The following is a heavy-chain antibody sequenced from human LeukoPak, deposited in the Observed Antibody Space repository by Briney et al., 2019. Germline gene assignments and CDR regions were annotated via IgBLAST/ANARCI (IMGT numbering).Heavy chain of an antibody. Sequence: GGSLRLSCAASGFTFSNYAMSWVRQAPGKGLEWVSAISGSGGNTYYADSVKGRFTISRDNSKNTLYLQMNSLRAEDTAVYYCAREAYYYDSSGYGFDYWGQGTLVTVSS. CDR2: ISGSGGNT. J-gene: IGHJ4*02. V-gene: IGHV3-23*01. D-gene: IGHD3-22*01. CDR1: GFTFSNYA. CDR3: AREAYYYDSSGYGFDY.